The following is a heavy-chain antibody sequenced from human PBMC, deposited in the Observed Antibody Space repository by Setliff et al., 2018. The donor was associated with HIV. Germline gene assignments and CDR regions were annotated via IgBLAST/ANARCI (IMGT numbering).Heavy chain of an antibody. Sequence: ASVKVSCKASGYTFTDYYLHWVRHAPGQGPEWVEWVDPNSGDINYAQKFQDRVTMNWATSISTAYMELSRLRSDDAAVYYCARNSFPRTVTGTGRLFDSWGQGTLVTVSS. D-gene: IGHD6-19*01. V-gene: IGHV1-2*02. CDR2: VDPNSGDI. CDR1: GYTFTDYY. J-gene: IGHJ4*02. CDR3: ARNSFPRTVTGTGRLFDS.